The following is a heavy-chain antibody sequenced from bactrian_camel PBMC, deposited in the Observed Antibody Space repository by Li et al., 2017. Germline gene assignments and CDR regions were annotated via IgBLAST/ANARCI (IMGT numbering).Heavy chain of an antibody. CDR3: AAVALVGCSVGTSAYKY. V-gene: IGHV3S54*01. CDR1: GYVYKDKR. Sequence: HVQLVESGGGSVQAGGSLTLSCVVSGYVYKDKRMAWFRQAPGKEREGVAAMYSGGGHTYYADSVKGRFAISLDNAKNTIYLQMDSLKPEDTAMYYCAAVALVGCSVGTSAYKYWGQGTQVT. D-gene: IGHD5*01. J-gene: IGHJ4*01. CDR2: MYSGGGHT.